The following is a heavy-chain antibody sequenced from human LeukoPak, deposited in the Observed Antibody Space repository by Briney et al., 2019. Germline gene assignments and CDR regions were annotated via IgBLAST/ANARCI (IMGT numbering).Heavy chain of an antibody. CDR3: AKGSVITFGGGPVAGYFDY. Sequence: GDPLTLFCAPSGLPFSSHAKMYPRHPPGGGVVYFSYISRSGGSNYYADSVKGPFTISRVNSKNTLYLQMYSLRAEDTAVYYCAKGSVITFGGGPVAGYFDYWGQGTLVTVSS. CDR2: ISRSGGSN. V-gene: IGHV3-23*01. CDR1: GLPFSSHA. J-gene: IGHJ4*02. D-gene: IGHD3-16*01.